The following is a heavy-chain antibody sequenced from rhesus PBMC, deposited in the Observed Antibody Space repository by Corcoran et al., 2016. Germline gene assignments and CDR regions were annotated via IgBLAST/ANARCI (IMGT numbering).Heavy chain of an antibody. CDR3: ARETWIGLLPQFFFDY. CDR1: GGSVSSSNW. J-gene: IGHJ4*01. V-gene: IGHV4-57*01. Sequence: QLQLQESGPGLVKPSETLSLTCAVSGGSVSSSNWWSWIRQPPGKGLEWIGRFSGRGGSPSPNPSLTGRVTISTYTPKNQFSLKVGSVTAADPAVYYWARETWIGLLPQFFFDYWGQGVLVTVSS. CDR2: FSGRGGSP. D-gene: IGHD1-38*01.